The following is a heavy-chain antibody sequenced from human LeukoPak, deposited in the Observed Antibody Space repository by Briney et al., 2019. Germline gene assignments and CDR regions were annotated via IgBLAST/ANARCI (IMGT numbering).Heavy chain of an antibody. J-gene: IGHJ4*02. Sequence: GGSLRLSCAASGFTFSSYSMNWVRQAPGKGLEWVSSISSSSSYIYYAGSVKGRFTISRDNAKNSLYLQMNSLRAEDTAVYYCAKGDSYGGYIGLDFWGQGTLVTVSS. CDR1: GFTFSSYS. CDR2: ISSSSSYI. CDR3: AKGDSYGGYIGLDF. D-gene: IGHD5-12*01. V-gene: IGHV3-21*01.